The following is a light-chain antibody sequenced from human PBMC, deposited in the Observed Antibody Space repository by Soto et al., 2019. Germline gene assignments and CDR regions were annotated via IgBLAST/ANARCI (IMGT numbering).Light chain of an antibody. CDR3: QQRSNWPPT. CDR1: QSVSNY. CDR2: DAS. V-gene: IGKV3-11*01. J-gene: IGKJ5*01. Sequence: EIVLTQSPATLSLSPGERATLSCRASQSVSNYLAWYQQKPGQAPRLLIYDASNRATGIPARFSGSGSGTDFILTINSLDPEDFAVYYCQQRSNWPPTFGQGTRLEIK.